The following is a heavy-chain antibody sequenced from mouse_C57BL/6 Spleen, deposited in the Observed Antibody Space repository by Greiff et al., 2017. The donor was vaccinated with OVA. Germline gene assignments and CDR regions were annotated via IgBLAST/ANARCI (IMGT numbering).Heavy chain of an antibody. J-gene: IGHJ2*01. CDR1: GYTFTSYW. CDR2: IYPGNSDT. D-gene: IGHD2-2*01. Sequence: VQLQQSGTVLARPGASVKMSCKTSGYTFTSYWMHWVKQRPGQGLEWIGAIYPGNSDTSYNQKFKGKAKLTAVTSASTAYMELSSLTNEDSAVYYCTRRGYDDGGVDYWGQGTTLTVSS. CDR3: TRRGYDDGGVDY. V-gene: IGHV1-5*01.